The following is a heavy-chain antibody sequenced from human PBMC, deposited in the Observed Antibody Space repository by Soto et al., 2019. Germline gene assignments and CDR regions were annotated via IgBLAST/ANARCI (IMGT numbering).Heavy chain of an antibody. V-gene: IGHV4-30-4*01. CDR1: GGSISNGDYY. D-gene: IGHD1-20*01. CDR3: ARDRLLERYIEN. CDR2: IYYSGTT. J-gene: IGHJ4*02. Sequence: QVQLQESGPGLVKPSQTLSLTCSVSGGSISNGDYYWSWIRQPPGKGLEWIGYIYYSGTTYYNPSLKSRVTISVDTSKNQFSLKLNSVTGADTAVYYCARDRLLERYIENWGQGTLVTVSS.